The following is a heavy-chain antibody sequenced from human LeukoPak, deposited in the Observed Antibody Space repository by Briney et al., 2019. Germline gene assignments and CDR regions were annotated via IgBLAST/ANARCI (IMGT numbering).Heavy chain of an antibody. D-gene: IGHD5-12*01. CDR3: ARDRGYSGNDFDY. Sequence: SETLSLTCAVYGGSFSGYYWSWIRQPPGKGLEWIGEINHSGSTNYNPSLKGRVTISVDTSKNQFSLKLSSVTAADTAVYYCARDRGYSGNDFDYWGQGTLVTVSS. J-gene: IGHJ4*02. CDR2: INHSGST. CDR1: GGSFSGYY. V-gene: IGHV4-34*01.